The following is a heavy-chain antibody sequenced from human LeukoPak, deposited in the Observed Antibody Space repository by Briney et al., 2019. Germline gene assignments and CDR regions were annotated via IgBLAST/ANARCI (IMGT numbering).Heavy chain of an antibody. CDR3: GKDRVSYDFWSGYLSDY. CDR2: ISGGGGST. Sequence: GGSLRLSCAASGFTFSSYAMSWVRQAPGKGLEWVSAISGGGGSTYYADSVKGRFTISRDNSKNTLYLQMNSLRAEDTAVYYCGKDRVSYDFWSGYLSDYWGQGTLVTVSS. D-gene: IGHD3-3*01. J-gene: IGHJ4*02. CDR1: GFTFSSYA. V-gene: IGHV3-23*01.